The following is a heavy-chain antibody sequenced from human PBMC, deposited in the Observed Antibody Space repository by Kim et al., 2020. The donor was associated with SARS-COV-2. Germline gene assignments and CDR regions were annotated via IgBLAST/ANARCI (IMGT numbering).Heavy chain of an antibody. Sequence: ADSVKGRFTIARDNAKNSLYRQMNSLRAEDTAVYYCARDNYYDSSGYYYHWGQGTLVTVSS. D-gene: IGHD3-22*01. V-gene: IGHV3-11*06. J-gene: IGHJ5*02. CDR3: ARDNYYDSSGYYYH.